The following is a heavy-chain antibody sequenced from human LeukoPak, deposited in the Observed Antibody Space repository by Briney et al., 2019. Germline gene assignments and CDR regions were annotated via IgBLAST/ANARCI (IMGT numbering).Heavy chain of an antibody. CDR2: IYSGGST. CDR1: GFTVSSNY. D-gene: IGHD6-13*01. CDR3: AKVPNNSWPLTPDYFDY. J-gene: IGHJ4*02. Sequence: GGSLRLSCAASGFTVSSNYMSWVRQAPGKGLEWVSVIYSGGSTYYADSVKGRFTISRDNSKNTLYLQMNSLRAEDTAVYYCAKVPNNSWPLTPDYFDYWGQGTLVTVSS. V-gene: IGHV3-53*01.